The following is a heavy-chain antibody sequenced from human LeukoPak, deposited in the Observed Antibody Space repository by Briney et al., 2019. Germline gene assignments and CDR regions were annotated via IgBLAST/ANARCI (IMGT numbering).Heavy chain of an antibody. Sequence: SVKVSCKASGGTFSSYAISWVRQAPGQGLEWMGRIIPIFGIANFAQKFQGRVTITADKSTSTAYMELSSLRSEDTAVYYCARGGSSVPREGMDVWGQGTTVTVSS. CDR1: GGTFSSYA. CDR2: IIPIFGIA. V-gene: IGHV1-69*04. J-gene: IGHJ6*02. D-gene: IGHD3-10*01. CDR3: ARGGSSVPREGMDV.